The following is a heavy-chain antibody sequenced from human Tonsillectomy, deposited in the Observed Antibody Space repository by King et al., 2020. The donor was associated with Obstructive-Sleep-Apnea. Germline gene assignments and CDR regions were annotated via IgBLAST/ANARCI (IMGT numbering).Heavy chain of an antibody. CDR3: ARAPYSTSSLSY. CDR2: INGGNGDT. CDR1: GYTFTNFG. J-gene: IGHJ4*02. V-gene: IGHV1-3*01. Sequence: GQLVQSGAEVKKPGASVKVSCETSGYTFTNFGIHWVRLAPGQRLEWMGWINGGNGDTKYSQKFQGRVTITRDTSTSTAYMELSSLRSEDTAVYYCARAPYSTSSLSYWGQGTLVTVSS. D-gene: IGHD6-6*01.